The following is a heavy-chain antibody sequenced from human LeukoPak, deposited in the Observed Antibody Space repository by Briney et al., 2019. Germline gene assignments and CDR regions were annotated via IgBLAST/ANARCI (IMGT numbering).Heavy chain of an antibody. J-gene: IGHJ4*02. Sequence: GGSLRLSCAASGFSFSTYWMHWVRQAPGKGLVWVSRINSDGSSTSYADSVKGRFTNSRDNAKNTLYLQMNSLRAEDTAVYYCARGYCSSTSCYSADWGQGTLVTVSS. CDR2: INSDGSST. CDR3: ARGYCSSTSCYSAD. D-gene: IGHD2-2*01. V-gene: IGHV3-74*01. CDR1: GFSFSTYW.